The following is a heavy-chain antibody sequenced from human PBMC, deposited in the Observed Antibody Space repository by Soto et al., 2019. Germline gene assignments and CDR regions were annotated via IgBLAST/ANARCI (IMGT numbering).Heavy chain of an antibody. Sequence: QVQLVQSGAEVKKPGSSVKVSCKASGGTFSSYTISWVRQAPGQGLEWMGRIIPILGIANYAQMCQGRVTITADKSTITTYMELSSLRSEDTAVYYCASAMVRGVISGYYYMDVWGKGTTVTVSS. CDR1: GGTFSSYT. J-gene: IGHJ6*03. CDR2: IIPILGIA. D-gene: IGHD3-10*01. CDR3: ASAMVRGVISGYYYMDV. V-gene: IGHV1-69*02.